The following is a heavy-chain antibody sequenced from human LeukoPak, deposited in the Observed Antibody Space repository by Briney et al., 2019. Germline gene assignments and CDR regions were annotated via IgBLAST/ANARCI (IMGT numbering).Heavy chain of an antibody. D-gene: IGHD3-10*01. CDR2: IRSKANSYAT. J-gene: IGHJ6*03. V-gene: IGHV3-73*01. CDR3: TRKRGDYSYYYMDV. CDR1: GFTFSGSA. Sequence: GGALRLSCAASGFTFSGSAMHWGRQASGKGLEWVGRIRSKANSYATAYAASVKGRFTISRDDSKNTAYLQMNSLKTEDTAVYYCTRKRGDYSYYYMDVWGKGTTVTVSS.